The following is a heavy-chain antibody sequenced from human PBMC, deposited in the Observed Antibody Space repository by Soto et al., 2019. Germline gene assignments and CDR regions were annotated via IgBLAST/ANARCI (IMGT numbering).Heavy chain of an antibody. J-gene: IGHJ5*02. V-gene: IGHV3-74*01. D-gene: IGHD3-10*01. CDR1: GFTFSSYW. CDR3: VKNSGWFNT. Sequence: LRLSCAASGFTFSSYWMHWVRQAPGKGLVWVSRINSDGSSTSYADSVKGRFTISRDNSRNTVHLQMNSLRGDDTALYYCVKNSGWFNTWGQGALVTVSS. CDR2: INSDGSST.